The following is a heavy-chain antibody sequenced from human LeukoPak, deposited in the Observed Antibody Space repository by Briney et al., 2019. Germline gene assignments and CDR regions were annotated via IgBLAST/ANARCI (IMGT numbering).Heavy chain of an antibody. CDR3: ARGQGHDGADKRGYRSYFFDY. CDR2: VYFDGST. J-gene: IGHJ4*02. D-gene: IGHD3-22*01. V-gene: IGHV4-61*05. Sequence: SETLSLPWTVSGGSISNSSYYRSWIRQPPGEGLEGIGRVYFDGSTMYNPSLKSRISISLEKAQSRFFVSLRSVPAADTAVYYCARGQGHDGADKRGYRSYFFDYWGQGTLVTVSS. CDR1: GGSISNSSYY.